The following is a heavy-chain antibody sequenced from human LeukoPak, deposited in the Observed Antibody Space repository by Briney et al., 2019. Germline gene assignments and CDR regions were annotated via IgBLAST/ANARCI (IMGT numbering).Heavy chain of an antibody. CDR1: GGSISSGGSY. CDR2: IDHSGSA. D-gene: IGHD3-22*01. Sequence: ASETLSLTCTVSGGSISSGGSYWSWIRQPPGKGLEWIGYIDHSGSAYYNPSLKSRVTISVDTSKNQFSLKLSSVTAADTAVYYCARCRLDTMIVVVITEGGYYFDYWGQGTLVTVSS. CDR3: ARCRLDTMIVVVITEGGYYFDY. J-gene: IGHJ4*02. V-gene: IGHV4-30-2*01.